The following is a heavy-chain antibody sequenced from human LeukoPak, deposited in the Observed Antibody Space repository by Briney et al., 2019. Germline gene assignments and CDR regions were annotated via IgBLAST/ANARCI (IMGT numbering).Heavy chain of an antibody. Sequence: ASVKVSCKASGYTFTGYYMHWARQAPGQGLEWMGWINPNSGGTNYAQKFQGRVTMTRDTSISTAYMELSRLRSDDTAVYYCARESYDFWSGYYIPYYYGMDVWGQGTTVTVSS. D-gene: IGHD3-3*01. CDR3: ARESYDFWSGYYIPYYYGMDV. J-gene: IGHJ6*02. V-gene: IGHV1-2*02. CDR1: GYTFTGYY. CDR2: INPNSGGT.